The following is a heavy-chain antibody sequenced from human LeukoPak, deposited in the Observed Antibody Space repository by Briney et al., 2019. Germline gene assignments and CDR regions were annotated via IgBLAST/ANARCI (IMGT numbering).Heavy chain of an antibody. CDR3: ARLVITFGGVIVRDAFDI. CDR2: INHSGST. CDR1: GGSFSGYY. V-gene: IGHV4-34*01. D-gene: IGHD3-16*02. Sequence: SETLSLTCAVYGGSFSGYYWSWIRQPPGKGLEWIGEINHSGSTNYNPSLKSRVTISVDTSKNQFSLKLSSVTAADTAVYYCARLVITFGGVIVRDAFDIWGQGTMVTVSS. J-gene: IGHJ3*02.